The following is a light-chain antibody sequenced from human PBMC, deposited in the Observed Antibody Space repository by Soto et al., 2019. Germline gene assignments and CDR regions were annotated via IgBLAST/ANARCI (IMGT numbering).Light chain of an antibody. CDR3: QQYSVYPLT. V-gene: IGKV1-5*03. CDR1: QSISFW. Sequence: DIQMTQSPSTLSASVGDRVTITCRASQSISFWLAWYQQKPGKAPKLLVQKASSLESGVPSRFSGSGSGTAFPLTISSLQPDDFATYYCQQYSVYPLTVGGGPKVEIK. J-gene: IGKJ4*01. CDR2: KAS.